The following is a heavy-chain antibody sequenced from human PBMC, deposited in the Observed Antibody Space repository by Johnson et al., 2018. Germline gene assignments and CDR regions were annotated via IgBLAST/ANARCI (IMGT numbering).Heavy chain of an antibody. J-gene: IGHJ4*02. CDR2: ISGSGGRP. D-gene: IGHD3-16*01. Sequence: VQLQESGPGLVKPSETLSLMCTVSGVSITSYYWSWIRQPPGKGLEWVSTISGSGGRPQYAESVKGRFTISRDNSNNTLSLQMNSLRADDPAVYYCAKDRQFMSVVGEFLRDWGQGTLVTVSS. CDR1: GVSITSYY. V-gene: IGHV3-23*01. CDR3: AKDRQFMSVVGEFLRD.